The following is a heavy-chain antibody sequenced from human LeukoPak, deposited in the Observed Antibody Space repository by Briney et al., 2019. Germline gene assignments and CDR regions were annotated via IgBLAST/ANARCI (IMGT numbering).Heavy chain of an antibody. CDR1: GGSFSDYY. J-gene: IGHJ5*02. Sequence: SETLSLTCAVSGGSFSDYYWSWIRQSPIKGLEWIGEINHSGSTHYNPSLKSRVTISVDTSKNQFSLRLTSVTAADTAVYYCARKEGGQLVNTRRWFDPWGQGTLVTVSS. V-gene: IGHV4-34*01. CDR3: ARKEGGQLVNTRRWFDP. D-gene: IGHD6-13*01. CDR2: INHSGST.